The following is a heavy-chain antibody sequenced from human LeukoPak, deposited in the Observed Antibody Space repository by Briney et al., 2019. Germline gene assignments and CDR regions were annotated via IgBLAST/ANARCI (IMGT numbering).Heavy chain of an antibody. CDR3: ATDNYSGSGGEVEDSFHI. V-gene: IGHV4-39*07. Sequence: SSETLSLTCTVSCGSINTRHYFWAWIRQPPGKGLEWMGSISYSGSTYYNPSLKSRVTMSVDTSKNHFSLKLSSVTAADTAVYYCATDNYSGSGGEVEDSFHIWGQGTMVTVSS. J-gene: IGHJ3*02. CDR2: ISYSGST. CDR1: CGSINTRHYF. D-gene: IGHD3-10*01.